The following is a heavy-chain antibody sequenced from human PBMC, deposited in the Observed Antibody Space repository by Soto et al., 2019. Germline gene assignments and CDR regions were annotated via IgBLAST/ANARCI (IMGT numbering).Heavy chain of an antibody. V-gene: IGHV1-18*04. CDR2: ISTYNGNI. J-gene: IGHJ4*01. CDR3: ATASPIHISGVVVSPCRYY. D-gene: IGHD3-3*02. CDR1: GYSFTSYG. Sequence: AAVKLSCKSCGYSFTSYGISWVRQAPGQGLEWMGWISTYNGNINYAQNFKGRVNMTTDASTRTVYMQLSSLRSDDTAVYYCATASPIHISGVVVSPCRYYWG.